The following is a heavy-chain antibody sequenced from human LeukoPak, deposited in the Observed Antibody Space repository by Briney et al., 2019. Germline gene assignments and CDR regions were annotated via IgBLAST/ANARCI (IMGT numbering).Heavy chain of an antibody. Sequence: SETLSLTCTVSGGSISSGGYYWSWIRQHPGKGLEWIGYIYYNGSTYYNPSPKSRVTISVDTSKNQFSLKLSSVTAADTAVYYCARDHTSYYYGSGSYLRWFDPWGQGTLVTVSS. J-gene: IGHJ5*02. D-gene: IGHD3-10*01. V-gene: IGHV4-31*03. CDR1: GGSISSGGYY. CDR3: ARDHTSYYYGSGSYLRWFDP. CDR2: IYYNGST.